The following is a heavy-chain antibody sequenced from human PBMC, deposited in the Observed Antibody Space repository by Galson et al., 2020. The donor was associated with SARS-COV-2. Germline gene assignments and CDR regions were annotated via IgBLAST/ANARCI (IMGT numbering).Heavy chain of an antibody. Sequence: GESLKISCVTSGFIFSSYRMDWVRQAPGNGLEVVSHIRSIGGIIYYADSVKGRFTISRDNAQNSLYLQMNSLRDEDTAVYYCARGVFYYGSGSQRPYGMDVWGQGTTVTVSS. V-gene: IGHV3-48*02. CDR1: GFIFSSYR. D-gene: IGHD3-10*01. CDR2: IRSIGGII. J-gene: IGHJ6*02. CDR3: ARGVFYYGSGSQRPYGMDV.